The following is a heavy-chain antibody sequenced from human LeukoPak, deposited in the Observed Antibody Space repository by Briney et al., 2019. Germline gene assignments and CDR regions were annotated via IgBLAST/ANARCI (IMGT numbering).Heavy chain of an antibody. D-gene: IGHD7-27*01. CDR2: TNPSGGST. CDR3: ARGPKLGPAYFDY. V-gene: IGHV1-46*01. J-gene: IGHJ4*02. Sequence: ASVKVSCKVSGYTFTSYYMHWVRQAPGQGLEWMGITNPSGGSTSYAQKFQGRVTMTRDTSTSTVYVELSSLRSEDTAVYYCARGPKLGPAYFDYWGQGTLVTVSS. CDR1: GYTFTSYY.